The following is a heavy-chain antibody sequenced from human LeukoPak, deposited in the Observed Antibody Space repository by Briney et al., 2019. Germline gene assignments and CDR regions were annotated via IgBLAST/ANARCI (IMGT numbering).Heavy chain of an antibody. CDR1: GGSISSYY. V-gene: IGHV4-59*12. D-gene: IGHD6-19*01. CDR2: IYYSGST. J-gene: IGHJ4*02. Sequence: SETLSLTCTVSGGSISSYYWSWIRQPPGKGLEWIGYIYYSGSTIYNPSLKSRVTISVDTSKNQFSLKLTSVTAADTAVYYCARPRNQWLDRVYGYWGQGTLVTVSS. CDR3: ARPRNQWLDRVYGY.